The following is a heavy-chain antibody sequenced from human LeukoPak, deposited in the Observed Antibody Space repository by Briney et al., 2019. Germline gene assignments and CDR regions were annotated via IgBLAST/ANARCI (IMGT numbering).Heavy chain of an antibody. Sequence: GGSLRLSCAASGFTFSSYGMHWVRQAPGKGLEWVAVIWYDGSNKYYADSVKGRFTIFRDNAKNSLYLQMNSLRAEDTALYYCAKADYGDYFHDWGQGTLVTVSS. CDR3: AKADYGDYFHD. CDR1: GFTFSSYG. V-gene: IGHV3-33*03. J-gene: IGHJ4*02. D-gene: IGHD4-17*01. CDR2: IWYDGSNK.